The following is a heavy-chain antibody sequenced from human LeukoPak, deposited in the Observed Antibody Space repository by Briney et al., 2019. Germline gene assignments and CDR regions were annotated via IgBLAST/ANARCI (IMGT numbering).Heavy chain of an antibody. CDR1: GYTFTGYY. CDR3: ARWGLEWSSEYFDY. J-gene: IGHJ4*02. D-gene: IGHD3-3*01. Sequence: ASVKVSCKASGYTFTGYYMHWVRQAPGQGLEWMGWINPNSGGTNYAQKFQGRVTMTRDTSISTAYMELSRLRSDDTAVYYCARWGLEWSSEYFDYWGQGTLVTVSS. V-gene: IGHV1-2*02. CDR2: INPNSGGT.